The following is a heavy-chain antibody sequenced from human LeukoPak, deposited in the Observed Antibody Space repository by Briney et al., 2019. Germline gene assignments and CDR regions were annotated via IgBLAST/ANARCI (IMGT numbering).Heavy chain of an antibody. J-gene: IGHJ4*02. V-gene: IGHV3-30*18. Sequence: HPGGSLRLSCAASGFTFSSHGMHWVRQAPGRGLEWVAVTSYDGNNKYYADSVKGRFTISRDNSKSTLYLQVNSLRAEDTAVYYCAKIAFSGSYYGGFDYWGQGTLVTVSS. D-gene: IGHD1-26*01. CDR3: AKIAFSGSYYGGFDY. CDR1: GFTFSSHG. CDR2: TSYDGNNK.